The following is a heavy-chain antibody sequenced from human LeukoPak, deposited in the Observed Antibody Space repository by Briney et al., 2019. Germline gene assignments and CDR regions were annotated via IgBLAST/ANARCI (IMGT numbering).Heavy chain of an antibody. J-gene: IGHJ4*02. Sequence: SETLSLTCTVSGGSISSSSCYWGWIRQPPGKGLEWIGSIYYSGSTYYNPSLKSRVTISVDTSKNQSSLKLSSVTAADTAVYYCARHSISGSYAAPFDYWGQGTLVTVSS. D-gene: IGHD1-26*01. CDR2: IYYSGST. CDR1: GGSISSSSCY. V-gene: IGHV4-39*01. CDR3: ARHSISGSYAAPFDY.